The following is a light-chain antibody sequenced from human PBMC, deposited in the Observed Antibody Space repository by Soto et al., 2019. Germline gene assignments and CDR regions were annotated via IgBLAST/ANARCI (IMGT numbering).Light chain of an antibody. CDR2: DVS. V-gene: IGLV2-14*01. J-gene: IGLJ2*01. CDR3: SSYTSSSTPVV. Sequence: QSALTQPASVSGSPGQSITISCTGTSSDVGGYNYVSWYHQHPGKAPKLMIYDVSNRPSGVSNRFSGSKSGNTASLTISWLQAEDEADYYCSSYTSSSTPVVFGGGTKLTVL. CDR1: SSDVGGYNY.